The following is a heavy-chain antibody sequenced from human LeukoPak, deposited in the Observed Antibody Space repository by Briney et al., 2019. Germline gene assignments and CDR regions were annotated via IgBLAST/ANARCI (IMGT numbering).Heavy chain of an antibody. J-gene: IGHJ4*02. Sequence: PGGSLRLSCAASGFTFSSYSMNWVRQAPGKGLEWVSSISSSNSYIYYTDSVKGRFTISRDNAKNSLYLQMNSLRAEDTAVYYCARDKRGLAAADYWGQGTLVTVSS. D-gene: IGHD6-13*01. CDR2: ISSSNSYI. CDR1: GFTFSSYS. V-gene: IGHV3-21*01. CDR3: ARDKRGLAAADY.